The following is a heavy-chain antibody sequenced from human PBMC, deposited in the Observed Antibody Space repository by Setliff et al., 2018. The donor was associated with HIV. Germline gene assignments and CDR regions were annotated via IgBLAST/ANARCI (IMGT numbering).Heavy chain of an antibody. D-gene: IGHD4-4*01. V-gene: IGHV3-11*04. CDR2: ISGSGTYI. CDR3: ARDHSNPVFYYYYYMDV. Sequence: GGSLRLSCAASGFTFSDYYMTWIRQAPGKGLEWLSYISGSGTYIEYADSVKGRFTISRDNAKNTLYLQMSSLRAEDTAVYHCARDHSNPVFYYYYYMDVWGKGTTVTVSS. J-gene: IGHJ6*03. CDR1: GFTFSDYY.